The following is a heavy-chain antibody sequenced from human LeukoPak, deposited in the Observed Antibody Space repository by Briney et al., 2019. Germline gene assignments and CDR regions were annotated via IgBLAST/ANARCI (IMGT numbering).Heavy chain of an antibody. Sequence: SETLSLTCTVSGGSVSSGSYYWSWIRQPPGKGLEWIGYIYDKGRTNYNPSLKSRVTISVDTSKNQFSLKLSSVTAADTAIYYCARQDSSGYPYDYWGQGTLVTVSS. J-gene: IGHJ4*02. CDR1: GGSVSSGSYY. D-gene: IGHD3-22*01. CDR3: ARQDSSGYPYDY. V-gene: IGHV4-61*01. CDR2: IYDKGRT.